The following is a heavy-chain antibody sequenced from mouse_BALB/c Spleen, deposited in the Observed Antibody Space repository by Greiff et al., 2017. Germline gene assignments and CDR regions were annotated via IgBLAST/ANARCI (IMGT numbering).Heavy chain of an antibody. CDR3: AREDYYGSYAMDY. V-gene: IGHV5-12-1*01. CDR1: GFAFSSYD. J-gene: IGHJ4*01. Sequence: DVMLVESGGGLVKPGGSLKLSCAASGFAFSSYDMSWVRQTPEKRLEWVAYISSGGGSTYYPDTVKGRFTISRDNAKNTLYLQMSSLKSEDTAMYYCAREDYYGSYAMDYWGQGTSVTVSS. CDR2: ISSGGGST. D-gene: IGHD1-1*01.